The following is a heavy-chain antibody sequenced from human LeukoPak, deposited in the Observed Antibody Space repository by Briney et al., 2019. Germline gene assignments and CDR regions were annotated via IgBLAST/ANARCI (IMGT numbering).Heavy chain of an antibody. J-gene: IGHJ4*02. CDR1: GGTFPNYS. D-gene: IGHD6-13*01. CDR3: ARSWYISSWDWDY. V-gene: IGHV1-69*06. Sequence: SVTVSFKGTGGTFPNYSIRWVRQAPGQGLEWMGGIIPIFGTANYAQKFQGRVTITADKSTSTAYMELSSLRSDDTAVYYCARSWYISSWDWDYWGQGTLVTVSS. CDR2: IIPIFGTA.